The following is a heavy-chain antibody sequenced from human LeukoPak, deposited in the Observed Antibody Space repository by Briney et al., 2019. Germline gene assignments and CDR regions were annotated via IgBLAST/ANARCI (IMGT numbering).Heavy chain of an antibody. Sequence: SVKVSCKASGGTFSSYAISWVRQAPGQGLEWMGRIIPIFGIANYAQKFQGRVTITADKSTSTAYMELSSLRSEDTAVYYCARYPYWDYGDYALISYGMDVWGQGTTVTVSS. CDR2: IIPIFGIA. CDR3: ARYPYWDYGDYALISYGMDV. V-gene: IGHV1-69*04. CDR1: GGTFSSYA. D-gene: IGHD4-17*01. J-gene: IGHJ6*02.